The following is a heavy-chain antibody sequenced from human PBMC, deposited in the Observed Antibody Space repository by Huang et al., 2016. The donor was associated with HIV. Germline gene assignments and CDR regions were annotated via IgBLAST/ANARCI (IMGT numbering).Heavy chain of an antibody. CDR3: AKGSMANAFDI. Sequence: QVQLVESGGGVVQPGGSLRLSCAASGFTFSSYGMHWVRQAPGKGLEWVAFIRYDGRNKAYADSVRGRFTISRDNSKNTLYLQMNSLRAEDTAVYYCAKGSMANAFDIWGQGTMVTVSS. V-gene: IGHV3-30*02. CDR2: IRYDGRNK. D-gene: IGHD3-10*01. CDR1: GFTFSSYG. J-gene: IGHJ3*02.